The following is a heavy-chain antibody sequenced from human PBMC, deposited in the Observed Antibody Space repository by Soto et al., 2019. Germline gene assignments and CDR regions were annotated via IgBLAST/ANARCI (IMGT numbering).Heavy chain of an antibody. CDR2: IYSGGRT. J-gene: IGHJ3*02. Sequence: PGGSLRLSCAASGFTFSSYGMHWVRQAPGKGLEWVSGIYSGGRTHYADSVKGRFTISRHNSKNTLYLQMNSLRAEDTAVYYCARDRMAKNAFDIWGQGTMVTVSS. CDR1: GFTFSSYG. D-gene: IGHD5-12*01. V-gene: IGHV3-NL1*01. CDR3: ARDRMAKNAFDI.